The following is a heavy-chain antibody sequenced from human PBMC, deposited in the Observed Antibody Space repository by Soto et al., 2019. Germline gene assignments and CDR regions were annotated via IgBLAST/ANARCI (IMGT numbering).Heavy chain of an antibody. V-gene: IGHV4-31*03. CDR3: ASGRPVATKPPRGYFDQ. J-gene: IGHJ4*02. CDR2: IYYSGST. Sequence: QVQLQESGPGLVKPSETLSLTCTVSGGSISSSGSYWSWIRQNPGKGLEWIGYIYYSGSTYYNPSLTSRVTISMDTSKNQCSLKLTSVTAADTAVYYCASGRPVATKPPRGYFDQWGQGNLVTVST. D-gene: IGHD5-12*01. CDR1: GGSISSSGSY.